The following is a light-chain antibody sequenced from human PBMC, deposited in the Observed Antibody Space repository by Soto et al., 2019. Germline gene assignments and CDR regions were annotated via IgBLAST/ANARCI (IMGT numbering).Light chain of an antibody. V-gene: IGKV3-20*01. CDR1: QSVSSSY. CDR2: GAS. Sequence: EIVLTQSPGTLSLSPGERATLSCRASQSVSSSYLAWYQQKPGQAPRLLIYGASSRATGIPDRFSGSGSGTDFTLTTSRLEPEAFAVYYCQQYGSSPPVTFGQGTRLEIK. J-gene: IGKJ5*01. CDR3: QQYGSSPPVT.